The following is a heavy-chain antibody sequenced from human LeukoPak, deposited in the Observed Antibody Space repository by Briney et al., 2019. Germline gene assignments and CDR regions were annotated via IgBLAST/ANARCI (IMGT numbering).Heavy chain of an antibody. Sequence: PGGSLRLSCAASGFTFSSYWMHWVRQAPGKGLVWVSRINSDGSSTSYADSVKGRFTISRDNAKNTLYLQMNSLRAEDTAVYYCSLGPYYYDSHGYYYWGQGTLVTVSS. CDR2: INSDGSST. V-gene: IGHV3-74*01. J-gene: IGHJ4*02. CDR3: SLGPYYYDSHGYYY. D-gene: IGHD3-22*01. CDR1: GFTFSSYW.